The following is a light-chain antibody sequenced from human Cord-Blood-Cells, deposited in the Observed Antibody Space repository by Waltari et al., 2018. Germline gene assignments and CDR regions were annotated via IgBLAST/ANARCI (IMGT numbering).Light chain of an antibody. V-gene: IGLV4-69*01. J-gene: IGLJ3*02. Sequence: QLVLTQSPSASASLGASVKLTCTLSSGHSSYAIAWHQPQPEKGPRYLMKLNSDGSHSKGDGIPDRFSGSSSGAERYLTISSLQSEDGADYYCQTWGTGIRVFGGGTKLTVL. CDR1: SGHSSYA. CDR3: QTWGTGIRV. CDR2: LNSDGSH.